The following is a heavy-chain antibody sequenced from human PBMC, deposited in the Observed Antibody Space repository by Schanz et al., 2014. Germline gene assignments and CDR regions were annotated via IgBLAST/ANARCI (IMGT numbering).Heavy chain of an antibody. CDR3: AQEFSGWPAY. J-gene: IGHJ4*02. CDR2: MSWNAGSL. V-gene: IGHV3-9*01. Sequence: DVQLVESGGGLVQPGRSLRLSCVASGFRFDDYAMHWVRQVPGKGLECFSGMSWNAGSLGYGDSVKGRFTISSDMSKNTLILQMKSLRVEYTAVYYCAQEFSGWPAYWGQGTLVTVSS. D-gene: IGHD1-26*01. CDR1: GFRFDDYA.